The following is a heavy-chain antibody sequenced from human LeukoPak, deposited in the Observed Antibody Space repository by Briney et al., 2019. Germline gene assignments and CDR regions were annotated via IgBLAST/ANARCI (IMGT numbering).Heavy chain of an antibody. D-gene: IGHD3-22*01. CDR1: GGSISGYY. Sequence: SEPLSLTCTVSGGSISGYYWRWLRQPPGKGLEWIGYIYYSGSTKYNPSLKSRVTMSVDTSRNQFSLKLSSVTAADTAVYYCARGGLENGYHSNDGFDIWGQGTMVTVSS. V-gene: IGHV4-59*01. CDR3: ARGGLENGYHSNDGFDI. CDR2: IYYSGST. J-gene: IGHJ3*02.